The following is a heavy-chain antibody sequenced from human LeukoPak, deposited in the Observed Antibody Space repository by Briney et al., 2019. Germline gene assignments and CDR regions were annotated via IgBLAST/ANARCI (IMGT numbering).Heavy chain of an antibody. D-gene: IGHD5-24*01. CDR2: ISYDGSNK. J-gene: IGHJ4*02. CDR3: AKDTSPGGDGYRFDY. CDR1: GFTFSTYG. Sequence: GGSLRLSCAASGFTFSTYGMHWVRQAPGKGLEWVAVISYDGSNKYYTDSVVGRFTISRDSSKNTLYLQMNSLRTEDTAVYYCAKDTSPGGDGYRFDYWGQGTLVTVSS. V-gene: IGHV3-30*18.